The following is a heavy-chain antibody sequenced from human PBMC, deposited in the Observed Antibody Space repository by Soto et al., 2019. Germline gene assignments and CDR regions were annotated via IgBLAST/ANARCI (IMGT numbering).Heavy chain of an antibody. V-gene: IGHV4-39*01. J-gene: IGHJ4*02. CDR3: ARQYSTSLLDY. D-gene: IGHD2-2*01. Sequence: LSLTCTVPGGSLNGFSDYWGWVRQPPGKGLEWIGSIYYSGSTYYNPSLKSRVTISVDTSKKQFSLKLTSMTAADTAVYFCARQYSTSLLDYWGQGALVTVSS. CDR1: GGSLNGFSDY. CDR2: IYYSGST.